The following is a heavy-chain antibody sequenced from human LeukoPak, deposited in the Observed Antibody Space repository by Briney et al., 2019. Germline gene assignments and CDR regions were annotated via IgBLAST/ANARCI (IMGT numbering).Heavy chain of an antibody. Sequence: GGSLRLSCAASGFIFSSYSMNWVRQAPGKGLEWVSSISSSSSYIYYADSVKGRFTISRDNAKKSLYLQMNSLRAEDTAVYYCARDSQIFGVVSPWGQGTLVTVSS. D-gene: IGHD3-3*01. CDR1: GFIFSSYS. CDR3: ARDSQIFGVVSP. CDR2: ISSSSSYI. V-gene: IGHV3-21*01. J-gene: IGHJ4*02.